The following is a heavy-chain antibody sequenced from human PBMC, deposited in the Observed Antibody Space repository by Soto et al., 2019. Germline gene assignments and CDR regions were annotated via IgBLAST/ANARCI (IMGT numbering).Heavy chain of an antibody. CDR3: ARARGYCTNGVCYRPWYFDR. Sequence: TLSLTCTVSGGSISSGGYYWSWIRQHPGKGLEWIGYIYYSGSTYYNPSLKSRVTISVDTSKNQFSLKLRSVTAADTAVYYCARARGYCTNGVCYRPWYFDRWGRGTLVTVSS. CDR2: IYYSGST. J-gene: IGHJ2*01. D-gene: IGHD2-8*01. CDR1: GGSISSGGYY. V-gene: IGHV4-31*03.